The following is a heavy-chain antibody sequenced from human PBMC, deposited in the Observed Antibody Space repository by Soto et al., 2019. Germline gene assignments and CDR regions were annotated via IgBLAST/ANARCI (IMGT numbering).Heavy chain of an antibody. CDR2: VNPILSMS. D-gene: IGHD3-10*01. V-gene: IGHV1-69*04. CDR1: GDTFSFYS. J-gene: IGHJ4*02. CDR3: ATSYGSGYRAFDY. Sequence: QVQLVQSGAEVKRPGSSVKVSCKASGDTFSFYSINWVRQAPGLGLEWMGRVNPILSMSNYAQRFQGRVTMTAAKSTSTGYMELSGLRSEDTAMYYCATSYGSGYRAFDYWGQGALVTVSS.